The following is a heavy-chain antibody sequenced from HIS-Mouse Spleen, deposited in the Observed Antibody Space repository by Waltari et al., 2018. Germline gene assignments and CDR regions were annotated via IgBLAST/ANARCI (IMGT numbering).Heavy chain of an antibody. CDR3: ARDIKAAAC. J-gene: IGHJ4*02. D-gene: IGHD6-13*01. CDR1: GFTVSSNY. V-gene: IGHV3-66*01. CDR2: SYSGGST. Sequence: EVQLVESGGGLVQPGGSLRLSCAASGFTVSSNYMSWVRQAPGKGLGWVAVSYSGGSTDYADSVKGRFTISRDNSKNTLYLQMNSLRAEDTAVYYCARDIKAAACWGQGTLVTVSS.